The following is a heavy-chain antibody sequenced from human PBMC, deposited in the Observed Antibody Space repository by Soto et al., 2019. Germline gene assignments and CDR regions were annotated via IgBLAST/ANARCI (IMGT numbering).Heavy chain of an antibody. CDR2: ISSSSSTI. V-gene: IGHV3-48*01. CDR1: GFTFSSFS. Sequence: GWSLRLFCAASGFTFSSFSMNWVRQAPGKGLECVSYISSSSSTIYYADSVEGRFTISRDNAKNSLYLQMNSLRAEDTAVYYCAVVPAANGHYGMDVWGQGTTVTVSS. J-gene: IGHJ6*02. D-gene: IGHD2-2*01. CDR3: AVVPAANGHYGMDV.